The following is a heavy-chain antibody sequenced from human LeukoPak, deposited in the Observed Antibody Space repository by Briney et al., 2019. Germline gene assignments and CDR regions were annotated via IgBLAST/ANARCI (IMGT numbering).Heavy chain of an antibody. CDR1: GGSISSYY. V-gene: IGHV4-59*01. J-gene: IGHJ4*02. Sequence: SETLSLTCTVSGGSISSYYWSWIRQPPGKGLEWIGYIYYSGSTNYNPSLKSRVTISVDTSKNQFSLKLSSVTAADTAVYYCARTYSSGSIDYWSQGTLVTVSS. CDR3: ARTYSSGSIDY. D-gene: IGHD6-19*01. CDR2: IYYSGST.